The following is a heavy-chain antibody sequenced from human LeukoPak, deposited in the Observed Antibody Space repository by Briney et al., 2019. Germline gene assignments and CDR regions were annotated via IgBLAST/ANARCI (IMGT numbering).Heavy chain of an antibody. D-gene: IGHD3-10*01. J-gene: IGHJ4*02. CDR1: GFTFSSYS. Sequence: GGSLRLSCAASGFTFSSYSMNWVRQAPGKGLEWVSSISSSSSYIYYADSVEGRFTISRDNAKNSLYLQMNSLRAEDTAVYYCASRPYGSGSFDYWGQGTLVTVSS. CDR2: ISSSSSYI. V-gene: IGHV3-21*01. CDR3: ASRPYGSGSFDY.